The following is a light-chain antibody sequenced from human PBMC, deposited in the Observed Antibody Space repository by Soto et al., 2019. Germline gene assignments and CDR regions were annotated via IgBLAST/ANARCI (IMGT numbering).Light chain of an antibody. Sequence: QSVVTQEPSLTVSPGGTVTLTCASTSGAVTSDYHPNWFQQKPGKAPRALIYAITKKHSWTPARFSASLLGGKAALTLSGVQPEDEADYYCLLYFGATRFFGGGTKLTVL. CDR2: AIT. J-gene: IGLJ2*01. V-gene: IGLV7-43*01. CDR3: LLYFGATRF. CDR1: SGAVTSDYH.